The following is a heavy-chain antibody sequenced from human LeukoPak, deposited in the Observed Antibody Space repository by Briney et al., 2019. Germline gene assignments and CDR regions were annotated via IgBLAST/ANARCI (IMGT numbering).Heavy chain of an antibody. J-gene: IGHJ4*02. D-gene: IGHD6-19*01. V-gene: IGHV4-34*01. Sequence: PSETLSLTCAVYGGSSSGYYWSWIRQPPGKGLEWIGEINHSGSTNYNPSLKSRVTISVDTSKNQFSLKLSSVTAADTAVYYCARGKAAVAGILIDYWGQGTLVTVSS. CDR3: ARGKAAVAGILIDY. CDR2: INHSGST. CDR1: GGSSSGYY.